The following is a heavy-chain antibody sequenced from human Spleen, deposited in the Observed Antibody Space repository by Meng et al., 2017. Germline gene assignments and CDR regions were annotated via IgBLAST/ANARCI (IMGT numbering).Heavy chain of an antibody. J-gene: IGHJ4*02. CDR1: GYSITGSYN. Sequence: SETLSLTCAVSGYSITGSYNWGWIRQSPGKGLEWIGEIYHSGSTNYNPSLKSRVTMSVDESKNQFSLKLSSVTAADTAVYYCASYNSGWPQFDSWGQGTLVTVSS. CDR3: ASYNSGWPQFDS. CDR2: IYHSGST. V-gene: IGHV4-38-2*01. D-gene: IGHD6-19*01.